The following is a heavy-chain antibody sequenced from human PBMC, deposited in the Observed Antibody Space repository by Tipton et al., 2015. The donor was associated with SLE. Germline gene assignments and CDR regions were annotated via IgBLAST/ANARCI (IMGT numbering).Heavy chain of an antibody. CDR2: IYYNGHT. Sequence: GLVKPSETLSLTCTVSGDSITSYYWNWIRQPPGKGLEWIGYIYYNGHTNYSPSLKSRVTLSVDTSKNQFSLTLSSVTAADTAVYYCARRYGTSFDYWDQGTLVTVSS. CDR3: ARRYGTSFDY. CDR1: GDSITSYY. D-gene: IGHD2-8*01. J-gene: IGHJ4*02. V-gene: IGHV4-59*01.